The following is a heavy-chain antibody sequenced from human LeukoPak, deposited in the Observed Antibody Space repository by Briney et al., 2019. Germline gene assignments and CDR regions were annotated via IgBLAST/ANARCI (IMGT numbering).Heavy chain of an antibody. J-gene: IGHJ4*02. CDR1: GITFSTCA. CDR3: ARQAPTTVTTGGGAY. Sequence: GGSLRLSCVASGITFSTCAVNWVRQALGKGLEWVSYICSSSSTIYDAGSVKGRFTISRDNAKNALYLQMNSLRAEDTAVYYCARQAPTTVTTGGGAYWGQGTLVTVSS. D-gene: IGHD4-17*01. V-gene: IGHV3-48*01. CDR2: ICSSSSTI.